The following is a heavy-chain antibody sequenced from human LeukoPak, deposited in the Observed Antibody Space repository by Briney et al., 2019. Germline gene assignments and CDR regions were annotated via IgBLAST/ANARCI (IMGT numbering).Heavy chain of an antibody. CDR1: GFIFRNYY. V-gene: IGHV3-7*02. CDR3: YSMIVLGIRVINDY. D-gene: IGHD3-22*01. J-gene: IGHJ4*02. CDR2: INEDGSAN. Sequence: GGSLRLSCATSGFIFRNYYMTWVRQAPGKGREWLASINEDGSANYYVDSVKGRFTISRDNSKNTLYLQMNSLRAEDTAVYYCYSMIVLGIRVINDYWGQGTLVTVSS.